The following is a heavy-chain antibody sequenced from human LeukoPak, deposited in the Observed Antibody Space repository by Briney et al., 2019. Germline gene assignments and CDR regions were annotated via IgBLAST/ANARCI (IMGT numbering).Heavy chain of an antibody. D-gene: IGHD6-19*01. V-gene: IGHV3-7*01. CDR2: IKQDGSET. CDR1: GFTFSNYW. Sequence: GGSLRLSCAASGFTFSNYWMSWVRQAPGKGLEWVANIKQDGSETNYVDSVKGRFTISRDNAKNSLYLQMNSLRADDMAVYYCARIRGSGCADYWGQGTLVTVSS. J-gene: IGHJ4*02. CDR3: ARIRGSGCADY.